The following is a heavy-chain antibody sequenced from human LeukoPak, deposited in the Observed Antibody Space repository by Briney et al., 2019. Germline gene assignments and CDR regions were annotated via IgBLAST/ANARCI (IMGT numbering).Heavy chain of an antibody. CDR3: ARLKSRAEMSAPLDF. CDR1: GYTFSAYS. J-gene: IGHJ4*02. V-gene: IGHV1-2*02. D-gene: IGHD3-3*02. Sequence: ASVKVSCKASGYTFSAYSVHWVRQAPGQGLQWMAWINPNSGDTEYAQDFRGRVTLTRDTSISKAYMELKSLTSNDTAVYFCARLKSRAEMSAPLDFWGPGTLVTVSS. CDR2: INPNSGDT.